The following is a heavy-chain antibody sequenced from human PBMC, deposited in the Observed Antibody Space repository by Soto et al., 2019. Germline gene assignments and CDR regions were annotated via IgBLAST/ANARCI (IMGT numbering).Heavy chain of an antibody. CDR1: GFTFSSYS. V-gene: IGHV3-48*02. J-gene: IGHJ4*02. D-gene: IGHD3-22*01. CDR2: ISSSSSTI. Sequence: EVQLVESGGGLVQPGGSLRLSCAASGFTFSSYSMNWVRQAPGKGLEWVSYISSSSSTIYYADSVKGRFTISRDNAKNSLYLQMNCLRDEDTAVYYCARVSYGSYYYDSSGSSLWGEGTLVTVSS. CDR3: ARVSYGSYYYDSSGSSL.